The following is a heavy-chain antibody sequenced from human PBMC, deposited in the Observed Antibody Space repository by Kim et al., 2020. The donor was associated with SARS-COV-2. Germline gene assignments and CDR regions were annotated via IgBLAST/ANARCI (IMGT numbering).Heavy chain of an antibody. J-gene: IGHJ6*02. D-gene: IGHD3-9*01. CDR3: ARGPGYGPYYYGMDV. Sequence: SETLSLTCAVYGGSFSGYYWSWIRQPPGKGLEWIGEINHSGSTNYNPSLKSRVTISVDTSKNQFSLKLSSVTAADTAVYYCARGPGYGPYYYGMDVWGQG. V-gene: IGHV4-34*01. CDR2: INHSGST. CDR1: GGSFSGYY.